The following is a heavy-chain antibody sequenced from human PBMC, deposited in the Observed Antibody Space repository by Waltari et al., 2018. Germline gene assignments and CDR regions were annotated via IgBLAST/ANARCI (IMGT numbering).Heavy chain of an antibody. V-gene: IGHV1-69*01. CDR3: ARGPPTAAAGCFDY. D-gene: IGHD6-13*01. CDR1: GGTFSTYA. CDR2: IIPIFGTA. Sequence: QVQLLPSGAEVKKPGSSVKVSCKASGGTFSTYAITWVRQAPGQGLEWMGGIIPIFGTANYAQKFQGRVTITADESTSTAYMELSSLRSEDTAVYYCARGPPTAAAGCFDYWGQGTLVTVSS. J-gene: IGHJ4*02.